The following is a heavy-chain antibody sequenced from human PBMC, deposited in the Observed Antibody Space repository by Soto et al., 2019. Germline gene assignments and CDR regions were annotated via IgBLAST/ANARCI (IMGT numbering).Heavy chain of an antibody. CDR3: ARDPGYCSSTSCSKSDYYYYYMDV. D-gene: IGHD2-2*01. CDR2: INPSGGST. Sequence: ASVKVSCKASGYTFTSYYMHWVRQAPGQGLEWMGIINPSGGSTSYAQKFQGRVTMTRDTSTSTVYMELSSLRSEDTAVYYCARDPGYCSSTSCSKSDYYYYYMDVWGKGTTVTAP. J-gene: IGHJ6*03. V-gene: IGHV1-46*03. CDR1: GYTFTSYY.